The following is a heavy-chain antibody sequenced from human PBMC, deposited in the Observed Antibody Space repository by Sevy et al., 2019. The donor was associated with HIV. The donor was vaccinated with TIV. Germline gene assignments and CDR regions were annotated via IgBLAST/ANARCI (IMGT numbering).Heavy chain of an antibody. CDR2: ISSSSSTI. J-gene: IGHJ3*02. CDR1: GFTFSSYS. D-gene: IGHD2-21*02. CDR3: ARTCGGDCYSRDAFDI. Sequence: GGSLRLSCAASGFTFSSYSMNWVRQAPGKGLEWVSYISSSSSTIYYADSVKGRFTISRDNAKNSLYLQMISLRDEDTAVNDCARTCGGDCYSRDAFDIWGQGTMVTVSS. V-gene: IGHV3-48*02.